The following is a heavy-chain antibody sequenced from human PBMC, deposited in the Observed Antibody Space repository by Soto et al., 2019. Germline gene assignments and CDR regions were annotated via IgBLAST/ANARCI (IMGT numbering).Heavy chain of an antibody. V-gene: IGHV3-30*18. CDR2: ISYDGYSR. CDR1: GFTFSNYG. D-gene: IGHD3-22*01. CDR3: AKDQENDAYDTTRPTDY. Sequence: LRLSCAASGFTFSNYGMHWVRQAPGEGLEWVAVISYDGYSRSYVDSVKGRSTISRDNSKDTLYLQMDSLRPEDTAVYYCAKDQENDAYDTTRPTDYWGQGTLVTVSS. J-gene: IGHJ4*02.